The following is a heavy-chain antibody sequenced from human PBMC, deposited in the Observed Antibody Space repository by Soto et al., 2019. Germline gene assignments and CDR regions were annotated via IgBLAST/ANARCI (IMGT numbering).Heavy chain of an antibody. CDR3: ATGARFCSGGSCYPDD. CDR1: GGTISTNV. Sequence: QVQLMQSGAEVKKPGSSVKVSCKASGGTISTNVISWVRQAPGQGLEWMGEIMPIFAAPNKAQKFQGRLTITADTSTTTVYMEQSSLTSEDTAVYFCATGARFCSGGSCYPDDWGQGTLVIVSS. J-gene: IGHJ4*02. CDR2: IMPIFAAP. D-gene: IGHD2-15*01. V-gene: IGHV1-69*06.